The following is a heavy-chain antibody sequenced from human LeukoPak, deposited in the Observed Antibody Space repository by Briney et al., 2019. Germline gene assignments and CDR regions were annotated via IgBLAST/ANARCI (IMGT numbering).Heavy chain of an antibody. J-gene: IGHJ5*01. CDR3: ARGRYSSGWYFDF. Sequence: GGSLRLSCTASGFTFSSYSMHWVRQAPGRGLEWVSYISSSGSTIYYADSVKGRFTISRDNAKNSLYLQMNSLRAEDTAVYYCARGRYSSGWYFDFWGQGTLVTVSS. CDR2: ISSSGSTI. V-gene: IGHV3-48*04. CDR1: GFTFSSYS. D-gene: IGHD6-19*01.